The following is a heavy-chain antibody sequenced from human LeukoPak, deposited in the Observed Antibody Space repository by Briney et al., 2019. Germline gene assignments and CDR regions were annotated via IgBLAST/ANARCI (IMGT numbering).Heavy chain of an antibody. CDR1: GGSISSSSYY. J-gene: IGHJ6*03. Sequence: SETLSLTCTVSGGSISSSSYYWGWIRQPPGNGLEWIGSIYYSGSTYYNPSLKSRVTISVDTSKNQFSLKLSSVTAADTAVYYCARRPGTVTTDYYYYYMDVWGKGTTVTISS. V-gene: IGHV4-39*07. CDR2: IYYSGST. D-gene: IGHD4-17*01. CDR3: ARRPGTVTTDYYYYYMDV.